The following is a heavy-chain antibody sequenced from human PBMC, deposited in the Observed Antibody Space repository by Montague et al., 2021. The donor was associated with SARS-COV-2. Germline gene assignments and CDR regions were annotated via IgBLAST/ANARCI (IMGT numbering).Heavy chain of an antibody. Sequence: SETLSLTCAVYGGSFSNKYWTWIRQPPGKGLEWIGKINHTGSTNYKPSLKRRVTISVDTSKNQFSLKVSSVTAADTAVYYCARGLMSGSYYLGLDYWGQGTLVTVCS. D-gene: IGHD1-26*01. CDR3: ARGLMSGSYYLGLDY. CDR2: INHTGST. J-gene: IGHJ4*02. V-gene: IGHV4-34*01. CDR1: GGSFSNKY.